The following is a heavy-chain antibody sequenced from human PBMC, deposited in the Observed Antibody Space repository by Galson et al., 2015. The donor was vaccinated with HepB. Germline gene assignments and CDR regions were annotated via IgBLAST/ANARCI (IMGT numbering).Heavy chain of an antibody. Sequence: SLRLSCAAPGFTSNIYAMNWVRQAPGKGLEWVAVISYDGSNKYYADSVKGRFTISRDNSKNTLYLQMNSLRAEDTAVYYCAKTSGGALVYWGQGSLVTVSS. CDR1: GFTSNIYA. D-gene: IGHD1-14*01. CDR2: ISYDGSNK. V-gene: IGHV3-30*18. J-gene: IGHJ4*02. CDR3: AKTSGGALVY.